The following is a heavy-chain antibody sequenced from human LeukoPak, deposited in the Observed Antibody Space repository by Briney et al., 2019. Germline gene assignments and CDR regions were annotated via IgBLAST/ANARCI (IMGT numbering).Heavy chain of an antibody. Sequence: PSETLSLTCTVSGGSISSSSYYWGWIRQPPGKGLEWIGYIYYSGSTNYNPSLKSRVTISVDTSKNQFSLKLSSVTAADTAVYYCAREGGIAAAGNWEADWFDPWGQGTLVTVSS. CDR2: IYYSGST. V-gene: IGHV4-61*05. D-gene: IGHD6-13*01. CDR3: AREGGIAAAGNWEADWFDP. CDR1: GGSISSSSYY. J-gene: IGHJ5*02.